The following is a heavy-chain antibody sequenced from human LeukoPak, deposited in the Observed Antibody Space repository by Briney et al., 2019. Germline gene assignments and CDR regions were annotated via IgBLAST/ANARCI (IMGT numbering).Heavy chain of an antibody. J-gene: IGHJ5*02. CDR2: IYFSGDT. CDR1: GISINNFY. Sequence: SETLSLTCAVSGISINNFYWTWIRQPPGKGLEWIGYIYFSGDTIYNPSLKSRVTISIDTSKNQFSLKLSSVTAADTAVYYCARAKPDYYDSSGYYGNWFDPWGQGTLVTVSS. V-gene: IGHV4-59*08. CDR3: ARAKPDYYDSSGYYGNWFDP. D-gene: IGHD3-22*01.